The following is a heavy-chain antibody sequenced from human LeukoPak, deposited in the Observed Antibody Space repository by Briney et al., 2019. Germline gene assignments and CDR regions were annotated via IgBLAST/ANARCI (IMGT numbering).Heavy chain of an antibody. CDR3: AKREGGSGTSRLYYFDY. Sequence: TGGSLRLSCAASGFTFSSYSMNWVRQAPGKGLEWVSSISDSGGGTYYADSVKGRFTISRDNSKNTLYLQMNSLRAEDTAVYYCAKREGGSGTSRLYYFDYWGQGTPVTVAS. D-gene: IGHD3-10*01. V-gene: IGHV3-23*01. J-gene: IGHJ4*02. CDR1: GFTFSSYS. CDR2: ISDSGGGT.